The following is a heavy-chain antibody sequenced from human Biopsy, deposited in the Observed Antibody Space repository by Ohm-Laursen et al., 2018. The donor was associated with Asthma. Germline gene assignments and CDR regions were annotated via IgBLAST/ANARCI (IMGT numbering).Heavy chain of an antibody. V-gene: IGHV1-69*13. CDR2: INSVFGTT. Sequence: VASVKVSCKSLGGTFNTYAIGWVRQAPGQGLEWMGWINSVFGTTTYPQKFQDRVTITADDSTSTVYMELSSLRSEDTAVYYCARKAGSCISRTCYSLDFWGQGTLVTVSS. J-gene: IGHJ4*02. CDR3: ARKAGSCISRTCYSLDF. CDR1: GGTFNTYA. D-gene: IGHD2-2*01.